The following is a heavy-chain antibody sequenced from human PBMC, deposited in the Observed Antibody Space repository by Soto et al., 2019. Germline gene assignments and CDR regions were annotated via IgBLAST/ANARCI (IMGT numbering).Heavy chain of an antibody. CDR1: GFTVSSNY. Sequence: GGSLRLSCAASGFTVSSNYMSWVRQAPGKGLEWVSVIYSGGSTYYADSVKGRFTISRDNSKNTLYLQMNSLRAEDTAVYYCARASHNWNGTGGWFDPWGQGTLVTVSS. CDR3: ARASHNWNGTGGWFDP. V-gene: IGHV3-53*01. J-gene: IGHJ5*02. CDR2: IYSGGST. D-gene: IGHD1-20*01.